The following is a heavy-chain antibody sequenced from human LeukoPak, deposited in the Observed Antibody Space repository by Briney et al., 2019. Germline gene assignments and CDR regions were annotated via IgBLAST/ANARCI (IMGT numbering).Heavy chain of an antibody. V-gene: IGHV4-39*01. J-gene: IGHJ4*02. Sequence: PSETLSLTCTVSGGSISSSGYYWGWIRQPPGKGLEWIGSIYYSGSTYYNPSLKSRVTISVDTSKNQFSLKLSSVTAADTAVYYCASITMIVVENYFDYWGQGTLVTVSS. CDR1: GGSISSSGYY. CDR2: IYYSGST. D-gene: IGHD3-22*01. CDR3: ASITMIVVENYFDY.